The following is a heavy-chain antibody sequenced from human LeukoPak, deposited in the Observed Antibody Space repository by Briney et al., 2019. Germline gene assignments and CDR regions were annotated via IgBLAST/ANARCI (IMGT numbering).Heavy chain of an antibody. CDR1: GFSFGSFA. CDR2: IYAGGSI. Sequence: GGSLRLSCAASGFSFGSFAMSWVRQAPGQGLEWVSIIYAGGSIYYADSVKGRFTISRDNSKNTLYLQMHSLRGEDTAVYYCARDVDYAEGYWGQGTLVTVSS. J-gene: IGHJ4*02. CDR3: ARDVDYAEGY. D-gene: IGHD4-17*01. V-gene: IGHV3-66*02.